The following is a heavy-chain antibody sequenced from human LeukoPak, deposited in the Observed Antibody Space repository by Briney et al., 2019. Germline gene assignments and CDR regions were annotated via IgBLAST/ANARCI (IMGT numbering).Heavy chain of an antibody. V-gene: IGHV4-59*08. D-gene: IGHD6-13*01. Sequence: SETLSLTCTVSGASISTYYWNWIRQPPGKGLEWIGYIYYSGYTNYNPSLKSRVTISVDTSKNQFSLKLSSVTAADTAVYYCARSRIAAAPYYFDYWGQGTLVTVSS. CDR1: GASISTYY. CDR2: IYYSGYT. J-gene: IGHJ4*02. CDR3: ARSRIAAAPYYFDY.